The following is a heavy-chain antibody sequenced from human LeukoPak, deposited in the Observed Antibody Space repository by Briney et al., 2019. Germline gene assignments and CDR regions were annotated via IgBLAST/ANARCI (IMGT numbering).Heavy chain of an antibody. Sequence: GGSLRLSCEGSGFSLSSYSMHWVRQAPGKGLEWVSSISGTSKYIHYSDSVKGRFTISRDNSKNSFYLQMNSLRVEDTAVYYCAREPQQFLEWLFDASPDYYYYMDVWGKGTTVTVSS. CDR1: GFSLSSYS. CDR3: AREPQQFLEWLFDASPDYYYYMDV. V-gene: IGHV3-21*01. J-gene: IGHJ6*03. D-gene: IGHD3-3*01. CDR2: ISGTSKYI.